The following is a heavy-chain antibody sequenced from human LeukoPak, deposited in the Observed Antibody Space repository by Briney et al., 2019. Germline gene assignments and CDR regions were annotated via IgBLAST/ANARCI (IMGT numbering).Heavy chain of an antibody. J-gene: IGHJ3*02. D-gene: IGHD6-6*01. CDR1: GGSISSSSYY. CDR3: ARQQTRGYSSSSGALDI. V-gene: IGHV4-39*01. Sequence: PSETLSLTCTVSGGSISSSSYYWGWIRQPPGKGLEWIGSIYYSGSTYYNPSLKSRVTISVDTSKNQFSLKLSSVTAADTAVYYCARQQTRGYSSSSGALDIWGQGTMVTVSS. CDR2: IYYSGST.